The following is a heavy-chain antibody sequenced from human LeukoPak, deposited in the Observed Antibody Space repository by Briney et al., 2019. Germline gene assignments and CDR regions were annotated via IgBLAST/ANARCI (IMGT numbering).Heavy chain of an antibody. CDR2: TYYRSKWYN. CDR3: ARGRSWGESGFDY. V-gene: IGHV6-1*01. Sequence: SQTLSLTCAIFGDSVSNNSAAWNWIRQSPSRGLEWLGRTYYRSKWYNDYAVSVTSRITISPDTSKNQFSLQLKSVTPEDTAVYYCARGRSWGESGFDYWGQGTLVTVSS. CDR1: GDSVSNNSAA. D-gene: IGHD6-13*01. J-gene: IGHJ4*02.